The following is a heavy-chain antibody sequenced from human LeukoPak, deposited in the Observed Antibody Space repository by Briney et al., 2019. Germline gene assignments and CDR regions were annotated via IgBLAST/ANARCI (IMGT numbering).Heavy chain of an antibody. V-gene: IGHV4-59*08. CDR2: IYYSGST. CDR1: GGSISSYY. J-gene: IGHJ4*02. Sequence: SETLSLTCTVPGGSISSYYWSWIRQPPGKWLEWIGYIYYSGSTNYNPPLKSRVTISVDTSKNQFSLKLSSVTAADTAVYYCARHASNPKYYFDYWGQGTLVTVSS. D-gene: IGHD4-11*01. CDR3: ARHASNPKYYFDY.